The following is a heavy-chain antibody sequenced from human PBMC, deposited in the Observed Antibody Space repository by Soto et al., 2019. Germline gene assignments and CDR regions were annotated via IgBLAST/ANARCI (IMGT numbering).Heavy chain of an antibody. CDR1: GGSISSYY. CDR3: ARSWYDAFDI. Sequence: SETLSLTCTVSGGSISSYYWSWIRQPPGKGLEWIGYIYYSGSTNYNPSLKSRVTISVDTSKNQFSLKLSSVTAADTAVYYCARSWYDAFDIWGQGTMVTVSS. V-gene: IGHV4-59*12. D-gene: IGHD2-15*01. CDR2: IYYSGST. J-gene: IGHJ3*02.